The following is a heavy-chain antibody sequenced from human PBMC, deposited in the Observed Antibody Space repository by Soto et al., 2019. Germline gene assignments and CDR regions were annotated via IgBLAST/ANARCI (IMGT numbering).Heavy chain of an antibody. J-gene: IGHJ3*02. CDR1: GFTFSSYG. Sequence: GGSLRLSCAASGFTFSSYGMHWVRQAPGKGLEWVAVISYDGGNKYYADSVKGRSTISRDNSKNTLYLQMNSLRAEDTAVYYCAKVPMGRTGGAFDIWGQGTMVTVSS. CDR3: AKVPMGRTGGAFDI. V-gene: IGHV3-30*18. D-gene: IGHD2-8*02. CDR2: ISYDGGNK.